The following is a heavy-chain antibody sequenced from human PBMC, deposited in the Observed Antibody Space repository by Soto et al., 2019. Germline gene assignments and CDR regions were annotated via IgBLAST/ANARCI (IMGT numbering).Heavy chain of an antibody. CDR1: GYTFISYG. D-gene: IGHD6-13*01. J-gene: IGHJ5*02. CDR3: ARDPRKHRYGSRGGGLDP. Sequence: QVQLVQSGAEVKKPGASVKVSCKTSGYTFISYGISWVRQAPGQGLEWMGWISADDGETNYAQKFQDRVTLTTDTYTTTAYLELRSLRSDDTAVYYCARDPRKHRYGSRGGGLDPWGQGTQVTVSS. CDR2: ISADDGET. V-gene: IGHV1-18*01.